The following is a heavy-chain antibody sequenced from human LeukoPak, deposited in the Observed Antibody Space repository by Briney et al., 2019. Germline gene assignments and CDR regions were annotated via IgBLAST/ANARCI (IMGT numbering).Heavy chain of an antibody. CDR1: GYTFTSYY. CDR3: ARAFPDFWSGYYND. J-gene: IGHJ4*02. V-gene: IGHV1-18*04. D-gene: IGHD3-3*01. Sequence: ASVKVSCKASGYTFTSYYMHWVRQAPGQGLEWMGWISAYNGNTNYAQKLQGRVTMTTDTSTSTAYMELSSLRSEDTAVYYCARAFPDFWSGYYNDWGQGTLVTVSS. CDR2: ISAYNGNT.